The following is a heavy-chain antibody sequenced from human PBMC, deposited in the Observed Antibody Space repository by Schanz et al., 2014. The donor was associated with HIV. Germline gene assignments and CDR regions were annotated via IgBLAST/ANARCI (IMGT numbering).Heavy chain of an antibody. V-gene: IGHV3-23*04. Sequence: VQLVESGGGVVQPGRSLRLSCAASGFTFSSYAMTWVRQAPGKGLEWLSTLSGSGDRTYYADSVKGRVTISRDNSKNTLYLQMNSLRVEDTAVYYCAKMARSVAANTNFDYWGQGTLVTVSS. CDR3: AKMARSVAANTNFDY. CDR1: GFTFSSYA. D-gene: IGHD6-19*01. CDR2: LSGSGDRT. J-gene: IGHJ4*02.